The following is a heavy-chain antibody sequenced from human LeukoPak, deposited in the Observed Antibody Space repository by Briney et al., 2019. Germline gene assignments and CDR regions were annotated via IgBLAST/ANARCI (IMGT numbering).Heavy chain of an antibody. V-gene: IGHV3-53*01. CDR3: ARAVHYYDSSGSAGY. J-gene: IGHJ4*02. D-gene: IGHD3-22*01. CDR2: IYSGGST. CDR1: GFTVSSNY. Sequence: GGSLRLSCAASGFTVSSNYMSWVRQAPGKGLEWVSVIYSGGSTYYADSVKGRFTISRDNSKNTLYLQMNSLRAEDTAVYYCARAVHYYDSSGSAGYWGQGTLVTVSS.